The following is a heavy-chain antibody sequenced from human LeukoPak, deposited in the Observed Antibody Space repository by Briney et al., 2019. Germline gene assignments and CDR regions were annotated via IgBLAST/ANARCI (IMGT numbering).Heavy chain of an antibody. CDR3: AREISDYGGAEGYYFDY. D-gene: IGHD4-17*01. J-gene: IGHJ4*02. CDR2: ISAYNGNT. V-gene: IGHV1-18*01. Sequence: ASVKVSCKASGYTFTSYGISWVRQAPGQGLEWMGWISAYNGNTNYAQKLQGRVTMTTDTSTSTAYMELRSLRSDDTAVYYCAREISDYGGAEGYYFDYWGQGTLVTVSS. CDR1: GYTFTSYG.